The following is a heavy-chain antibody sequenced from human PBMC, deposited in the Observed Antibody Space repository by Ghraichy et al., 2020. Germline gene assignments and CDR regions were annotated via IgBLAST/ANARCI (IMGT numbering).Heavy chain of an antibody. CDR2: ISSSSSYI. J-gene: IGHJ6*02. CDR1: GFTFSSYS. V-gene: IGHV3-21*01. CDR3: ARDKGLWPDYYYGMDV. Sequence: LSLTCAASGFTFSSYSMNWVRQAPGKGLEWVSSISSSSSYIYYADSVKGRFTISRDNAKNSLYLKMNSLRAEDTAMYYCARDKGLWPDYYYGMDVWGQGTTVTVSS. D-gene: IGHD1-14*01.